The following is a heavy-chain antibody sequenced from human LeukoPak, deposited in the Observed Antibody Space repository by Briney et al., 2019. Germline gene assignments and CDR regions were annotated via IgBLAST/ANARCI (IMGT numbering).Heavy chain of an antibody. V-gene: IGHV3-53*05. J-gene: IGHJ3*02. Sequence: RSGGSLRLSCAASGFTVSGNYMSWVRQAPGKGLEWVSLIYSGGTTYYADSVKGRFTISRDNSKNTLYLQMNSLRAEDTAVYYCARGGPLSYSGSLYGAFDIWGQGTMVTVSS. CDR1: GFTVSGNY. CDR2: IYSGGTT. D-gene: IGHD1-26*01. CDR3: ARGGPLSYSGSLYGAFDI.